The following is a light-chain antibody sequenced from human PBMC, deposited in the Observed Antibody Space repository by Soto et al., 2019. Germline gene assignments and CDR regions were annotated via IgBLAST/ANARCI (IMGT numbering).Light chain of an antibody. CDR3: QQHFTTPST. J-gene: IGKJ5*01. Sequence: DIVMTQSPDSLAVSVGERATINCKSSQSVLLTSNNKNYEAWYQQKPGQPPKLLIYWASMRESGVPDRFSASGSGTDFTLTITGLQAQDVAVYYCQQHFTTPSTFGQGTRLEIK. V-gene: IGKV4-1*01. CDR1: QSVLLTSNNKNY. CDR2: WAS.